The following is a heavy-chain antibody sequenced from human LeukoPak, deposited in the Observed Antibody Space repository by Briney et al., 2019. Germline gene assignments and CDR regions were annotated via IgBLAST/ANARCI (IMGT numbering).Heavy chain of an antibody. CDR2: IRYDGSNK. CDR1: GFTFSSYG. J-gene: IGHJ4*02. D-gene: IGHD3-3*01. Sequence: GGSLRLSCAASGFTFSSYGMHWVRQAPGKGLEWVAFIRYDGSNKYYADSVKGRFTISRDNSKNTLYLQMNSLRAEDTAVYYCARDFSGFRDDFWSGYSYYFDYWGQGTLVTVSS. CDR3: ARDFSGFRDDFWSGYSYYFDY. V-gene: IGHV3-30*02.